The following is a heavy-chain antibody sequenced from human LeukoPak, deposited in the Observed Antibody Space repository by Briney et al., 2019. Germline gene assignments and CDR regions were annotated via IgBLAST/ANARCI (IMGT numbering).Heavy chain of an antibody. CDR1: GCTFSSNA. D-gene: IGHD3-22*01. CDR3: RRDSSGYYFDDAFGI. J-gene: IGHJ3*02. Sequence: GRSLRLSCAASGCTFSSNAMHCGRHAPAKGGEGGAVISYDGSNKYYAESVKGRFTISGDNSKNTLYLQMNSLRDEDTAVYYCRRDSSGYYFDDAFGIWGQGTMVTV. CDR2: ISYDGSNK. V-gene: IGHV3-30-3*01.